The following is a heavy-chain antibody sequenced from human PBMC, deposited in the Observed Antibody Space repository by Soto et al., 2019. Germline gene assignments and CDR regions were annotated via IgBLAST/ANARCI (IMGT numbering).Heavy chain of an antibody. CDR1: GYTFTSYY. J-gene: IGHJ6*02. CDR2: INPSGGST. V-gene: IGHV1-46*01. D-gene: IGHD6-13*01. Sequence: ASVKVSCKASGYTFTSYYMHWVRQAPGQGLEWMGIINPSGGSTSYAQKFQGRVTMTRDTSTSTVYMELNSLRAEDTAVYYCARDPSSPAAYYYYGMDVWGQGTTVTVSS. CDR3: ARDPSSPAAYYYYGMDV.